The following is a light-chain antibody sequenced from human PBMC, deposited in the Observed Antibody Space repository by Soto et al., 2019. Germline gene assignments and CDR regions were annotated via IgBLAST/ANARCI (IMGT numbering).Light chain of an antibody. CDR3: QQYNNWPPSIT. Sequence: EIVMTQSPATLSVSPGERATLSCRASQSVSSNLAWYQQKPGHAPRLLIYGASTRATGIPARFSGSGSGTEFTITISSLQSEDFAVYYCQQYNNWPPSITFGQGTRLEIK. CDR2: GAS. V-gene: IGKV3-15*01. CDR1: QSVSSN. J-gene: IGKJ5*01.